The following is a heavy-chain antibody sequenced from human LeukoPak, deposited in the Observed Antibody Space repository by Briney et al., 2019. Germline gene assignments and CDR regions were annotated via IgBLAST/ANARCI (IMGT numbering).Heavy chain of an antibody. D-gene: IGHD3-3*01. V-gene: IGHV3-23*03. CDR3: AKGEYYDFWSGFSYAYYFDY. CDR1: GFNFRAYW. CDR2: IYSGGST. Sequence: PGGSLRLSCTTSGFNFRAYWMAWVRQAPGKGLEWVSVIYSGGSTYYADSVKGRFTISRDNSKNTLYLQMNSLRAEDTAVYYCAKGEYYDFWSGFSYAYYFDYWGQGTLVTVSS. J-gene: IGHJ4*02.